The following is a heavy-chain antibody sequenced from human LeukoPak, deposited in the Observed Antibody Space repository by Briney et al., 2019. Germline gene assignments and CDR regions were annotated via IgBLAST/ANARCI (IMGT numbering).Heavy chain of an antibody. CDR1: GFTVSSHY. CDR2: IYSGGST. J-gene: IGHJ4*02. CDR3: ARYSGYDSTFDY. D-gene: IGHD5-12*01. Sequence: PGGSLRLSCAASGFTVSSHYMSSVRQAPGKGLGWVSVIYSGGSTYYADSVKGRFTISRDNSNNTLYLQMNSRRAEDTAVYYCARYSGYDSTFDYWGEGTLVTVSS. V-gene: IGHV3-53*01.